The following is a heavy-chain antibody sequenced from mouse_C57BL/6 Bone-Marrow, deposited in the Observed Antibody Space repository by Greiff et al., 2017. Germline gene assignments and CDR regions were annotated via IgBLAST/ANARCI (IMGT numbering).Heavy chain of an antibody. J-gene: IGHJ1*03. CDR1: GYTFTSYW. D-gene: IGHD1-1*01. Sequence: QVQLQQPGTELVKPGASVQLSCKASGYTFTSYWMHWVKQRPGQGLAWIGNLNPSNGGTNYNEMFKSKATLTVDKSSSTAYMQHSSLSSEVCAVYYCARHYGSSYGYWYFEGWGTGSTVTVSS. V-gene: IGHV1-53*01. CDR2: LNPSNGGT. CDR3: ARHYGSSYGYWYFEG.